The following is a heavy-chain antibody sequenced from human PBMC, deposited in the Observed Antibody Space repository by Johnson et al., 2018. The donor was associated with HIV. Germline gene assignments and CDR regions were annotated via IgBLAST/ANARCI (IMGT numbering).Heavy chain of an antibody. J-gene: IGHJ3*02. CDR2: TSSDGSNK. V-gene: IGHV3-30*03. Sequence: QVQLVESGGGVVKPGGSLRLSCAASGFTFSSYGMHWVRQAPGKGLAWVAVTSSDGSNKYYADPVKGRFTISRDNSKNTLYLQMHSLSAEDPAVYYCAPAGPDAFDIWGQGTMVTVSS. CDR1: GFTFSSYG. CDR3: APAGPDAFDI. D-gene: IGHD6-13*01.